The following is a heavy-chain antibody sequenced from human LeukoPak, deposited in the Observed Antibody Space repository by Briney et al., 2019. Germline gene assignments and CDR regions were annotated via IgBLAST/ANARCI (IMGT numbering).Heavy chain of an antibody. J-gene: IGHJ3*02. D-gene: IGHD3-22*01. V-gene: IGHV3-21*01. CDR1: GFTFSSYS. Sequence: PGGSLRLSCAASGFTFSSYSMNWVRQAPGKGLEWVSSISSSSSYIYYADSVKGRFTISRDNAKNSLYLQMNSLRAEDTAVYYCARDPENLFTMIVHDVFNIWGQGTMVTVSS. CDR3: ARDPENLFTMIVHDVFNI. CDR2: ISSSSSYI.